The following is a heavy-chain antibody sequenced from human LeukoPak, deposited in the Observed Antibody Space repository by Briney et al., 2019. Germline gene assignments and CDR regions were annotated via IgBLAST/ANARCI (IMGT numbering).Heavy chain of an antibody. V-gene: IGHV3-23*01. Sequence: GGSLRLSCAASGFTFSSYAMSWVRQAPGKGLEWVSAISGSGGSTYYADSVKGRFTISRDNSKNTLYLQMNSLRAEDTAVYYCAKNYYDSTGYYCTFDYWGQGTLVTVSS. CDR1: GFTFSSYA. CDR2: ISGSGGST. J-gene: IGHJ4*02. CDR3: AKNYYDSTGYYCTFDY. D-gene: IGHD3-22*01.